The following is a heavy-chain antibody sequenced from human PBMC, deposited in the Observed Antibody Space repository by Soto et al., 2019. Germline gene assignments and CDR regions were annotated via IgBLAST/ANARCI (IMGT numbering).Heavy chain of an antibody. V-gene: IGHV4-31*03. CDR3: ARDLADDDGTDY. CDR1: GGSISSGGYY. J-gene: IGHJ4*02. D-gene: IGHD1-26*01. CDR2: IYYSGST. Sequence: LSLTCTVSGGSISSGGYYWSWIRQHPGKGLEWIGYIYYSGSTYYNPSLKSRVTISVDTSKNQFSLKLSSVTAADTAVYYCARDLADDDGTDYWGQGTLVTVSS.